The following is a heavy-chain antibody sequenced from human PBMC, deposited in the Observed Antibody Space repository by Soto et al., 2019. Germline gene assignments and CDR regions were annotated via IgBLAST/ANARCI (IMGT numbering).Heavy chain of an antibody. CDR3: AKDRYCSSTSCHQAFDY. V-gene: IGHV3-23*01. CDR2: ISGSGSST. D-gene: IGHD2-2*01. J-gene: IGHJ4*02. Sequence: GSLRLSCAASGFPFTSYAMSWVRQAPGKGLEWVSVISGSGSSTKYADSVKGRFTISRDSSKTTLYLQMNSLRAEDTAVYYCAKDRYCSSTSCHQAFDYWGQGTRVTVSS. CDR1: GFPFTSYA.